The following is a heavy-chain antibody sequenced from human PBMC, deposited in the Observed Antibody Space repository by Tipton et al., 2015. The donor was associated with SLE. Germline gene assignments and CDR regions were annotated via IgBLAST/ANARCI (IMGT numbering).Heavy chain of an antibody. D-gene: IGHD2-15*01. J-gene: IGHJ4*02. CDR3: AKDFCGGGSCYFDY. V-gene: IGHV3-23*01. Sequence: SLRLSCAASGFTFSSYAMSWVRQAPGKGLEWVSAISGSGGSTYSADSVKGRFTISRDNSKNTLCLQMNSLRAEDTAVYYCAKDFCGGGSCYFDYWGQGTLVTVSS. CDR1: GFTFSSYA. CDR2: ISGSGGST.